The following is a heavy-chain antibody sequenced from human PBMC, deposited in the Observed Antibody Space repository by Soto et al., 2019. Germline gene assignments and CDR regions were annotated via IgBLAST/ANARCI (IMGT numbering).Heavy chain of an antibody. CDR2: IYYSGST. CDR1: GGSISSYY. J-gene: IGHJ5*02. V-gene: IGHV4-59*08. CDR3: ARHSSAYWWFGP. D-gene: IGHD3-22*01. Sequence: PSETLSLTCTVSGGSISSYYWSWIRQPPGKGLEWIGYIYYSGSTNYNPSLKSRVTISVDTSKNQFSLRLSSVTAADTAVYYCARHSSAYWWFGPWGQGTLVTVSS.